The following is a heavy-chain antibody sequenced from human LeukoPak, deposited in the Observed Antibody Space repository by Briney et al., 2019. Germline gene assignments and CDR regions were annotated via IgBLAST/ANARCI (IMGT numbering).Heavy chain of an antibody. CDR3: ARASGWPNNWFDP. D-gene: IGHD6-19*01. Sequence: GASVKVSCKASGYTFTSYDINWVRQATGQGLEWRGWMNPNSGNTGYAQKFQGRVTMTRNTSISTAYMELSSLRSEDTAVYYCARASGWPNNWFDPWGQGTLVTVSS. V-gene: IGHV1-8*01. CDR1: GYTFTSYD. J-gene: IGHJ5*02. CDR2: MNPNSGNT.